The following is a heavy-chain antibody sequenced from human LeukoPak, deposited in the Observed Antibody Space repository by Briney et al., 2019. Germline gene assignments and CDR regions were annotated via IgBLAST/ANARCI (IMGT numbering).Heavy chain of an antibody. D-gene: IGHD3-16*01. CDR3: ARIRPGGAPPDY. Sequence: SETLSLTCAVYGGSFSGYYWSWIRRPPGKGLEWIGEINHSGSTNYNPSLKSRVTISVDTPKNQFSLKLSSVTAADTAVYYCARIRPGGAPPDYWGQGTLVTVSS. CDR1: GGSFSGYY. J-gene: IGHJ4*02. CDR2: INHSGST. V-gene: IGHV4-34*01.